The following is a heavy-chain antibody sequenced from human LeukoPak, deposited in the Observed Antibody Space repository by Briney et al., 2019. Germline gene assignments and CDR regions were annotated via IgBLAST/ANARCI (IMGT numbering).Heavy chain of an antibody. J-gene: IGHJ4*02. CDR3: ASFSAVAGTGFDY. V-gene: IGHV4-59*08. Sequence: SETLSLTCTVSGGSISSYYWSWIRQPPGKGLEWIGYIYYSGSTNYNPSLKSRVTISVDTSKNQFSLKLSSVTAADTAVYYCASFSAVAGTGFDYWGQGTLVTVSS. CDR1: GGSISSYY. CDR2: IYYSGST. D-gene: IGHD6-19*01.